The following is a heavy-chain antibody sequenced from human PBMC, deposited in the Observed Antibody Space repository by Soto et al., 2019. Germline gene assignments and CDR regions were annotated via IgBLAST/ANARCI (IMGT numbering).Heavy chain of an antibody. V-gene: IGHV3-33*01. Sequence: GGSLRLSCAASGFSFTRYGFHWVRQAPGKGLEWVAAIWHDGSKEYYVESVKGRFTVSRDNSKSTVYLQMNSLRAEDTAVYYCASDDATNSHYGTLTWGQGSQVTVSS. CDR2: IWHDGSKE. J-gene: IGHJ4*02. D-gene: IGHD1-26*01. CDR3: ASDDATNSHYGTLT. CDR1: GFSFTRYG.